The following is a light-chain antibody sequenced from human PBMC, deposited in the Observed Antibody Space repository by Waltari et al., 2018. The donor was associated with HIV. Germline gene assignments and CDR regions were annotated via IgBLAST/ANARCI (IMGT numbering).Light chain of an antibody. CDR3: ASFTDDNTVI. CDR1: DSDFGLYNS. CDR2: AVD. V-gene: IGLV2-14*03. J-gene: IGLJ2*01. Sequence: AVTQPASVSGLPGQSTTISCTGDDSDFGLYNSVSWYQQHSGKPPRLILYAVDSLASGVSDRFSGSMSGNTASLTIAGLRAEDEGHYYCASFTDDNTVIVGGGTEVTVL.